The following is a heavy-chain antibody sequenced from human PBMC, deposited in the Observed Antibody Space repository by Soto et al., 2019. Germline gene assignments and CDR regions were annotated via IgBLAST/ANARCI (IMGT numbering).Heavy chain of an antibody. J-gene: IGHJ5*02. D-gene: IGHD6-13*01. Sequence: RLVESGGGLVQPGGSLRLSCAASGFTFSTYTMNWVRQAPGKGLELVSHISTSGITKYFADSVEGRFTISRDNAKNSLFLQMNSLRVEDTAVYYCAGQRVGAADTCDPWGQGIMVTVSS. CDR2: ISTSGITK. V-gene: IGHV3-48*01. CDR1: GFTFSTYT. CDR3: AGQRVGAADTCDP.